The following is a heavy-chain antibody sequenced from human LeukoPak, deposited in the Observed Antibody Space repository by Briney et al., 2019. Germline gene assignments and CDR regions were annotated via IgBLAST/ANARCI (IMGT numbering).Heavy chain of an antibody. CDR2: ISAYNGNT. CDR3: ARGVPKTSYYYYYMDV. V-gene: IGHV1-18*01. CDR1: GYTFTSYG. J-gene: IGHJ6*03. Sequence: EASVKVSCKASGYTFTSYGISWVRQAPGQGLEWMGWISAYNGNTNYAQKLQGRVTMTTDTSTSTAYMELRSLRSDDTAVYYCARGVPKTSYYYYYMDVWGKGTTVTVSS. D-gene: IGHD4-11*01.